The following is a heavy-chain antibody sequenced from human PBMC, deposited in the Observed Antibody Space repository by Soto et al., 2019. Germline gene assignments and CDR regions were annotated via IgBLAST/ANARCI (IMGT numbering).Heavy chain of an antibody. D-gene: IGHD1-1*01. V-gene: IGHV3-11*01. Sequence: GGSLRLSCAASGFTFSDYYMSWIRQAPGKGLEWVSYISSSGSTIYYADSVKGRFTISRDNAKNSLYLQMNSLRAEDTAVYYCARVLPAWNYYYYYYMDVWGKGTTVTVSS. J-gene: IGHJ6*03. CDR2: ISSSGSTI. CDR1: GFTFSDYY. CDR3: ARVLPAWNYYYYYYMDV.